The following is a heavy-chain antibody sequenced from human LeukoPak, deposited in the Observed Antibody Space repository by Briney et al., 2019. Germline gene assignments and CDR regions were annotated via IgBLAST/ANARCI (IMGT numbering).Heavy chain of an antibody. V-gene: IGHV3-21*01. Sequence: GGSLRLSCAASGFTFSSYSMNWVRQAPGKGLEWVSSISSSSSYIYYADSVKGRFTISRDNAKNSLYLQMNSLRAEDTAVYYCAGIRYFDWLELIGWFDPWGQGTLVTVSS. CDR2: ISSSSSYI. D-gene: IGHD3-9*01. CDR3: AGIRYFDWLELIGWFDP. J-gene: IGHJ5*02. CDR1: GFTFSSYS.